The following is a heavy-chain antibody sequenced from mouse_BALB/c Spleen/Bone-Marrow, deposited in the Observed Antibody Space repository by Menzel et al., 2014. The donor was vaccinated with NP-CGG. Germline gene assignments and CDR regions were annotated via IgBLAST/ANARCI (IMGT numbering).Heavy chain of an antibody. CDR3: ARSSSPYYYAMDY. CDR2: IWAGGST. D-gene: IGHD1-1*01. V-gene: IGHV2-9*02. Sequence: LQQSGPGLVAPSQSLSITCTVSGFSLISYGVHWVRQPPGKGLKWLGVIWAGGSTNYNSALMSRLSISKDNSKSQVFLKMNSLQTDDTAMYYCARSSSPYYYAMDYWGQGTSVTVSS. J-gene: IGHJ4*01. CDR1: GFSLISYG.